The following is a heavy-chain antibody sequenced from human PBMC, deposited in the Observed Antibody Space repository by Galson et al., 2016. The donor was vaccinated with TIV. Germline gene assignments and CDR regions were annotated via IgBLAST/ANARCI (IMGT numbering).Heavy chain of an antibody. J-gene: IGHJ4*02. CDR2: IGRSGGDT. V-gene: IGHV3-23*01. D-gene: IGHD6-19*01. CDR3: AKNAAGYSSGWYWVDY. Sequence: SLRLSCAAPGFTFSNYAMTWVRQAPGKGLEWVSSIGRSGGDTYSADSVKGRFTVSRDNSKNTLHLLMKGLRVDDTAVYSCAKNAAGYSSGWYWVDYWGQGTLVTVSS. CDR1: GFTFSNYA.